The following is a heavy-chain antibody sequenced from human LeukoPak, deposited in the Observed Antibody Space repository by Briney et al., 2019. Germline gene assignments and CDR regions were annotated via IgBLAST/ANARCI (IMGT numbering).Heavy chain of an antibody. CDR2: ISSSGSTI. J-gene: IGHJ5*02. CDR1: GFTFSSYE. CDR3: AKTRGWHHDL. V-gene: IGHV3-48*03. Sequence: GGSLRLSCAASGFTFSSYEMNWVRQAPGKGLEWVSYISSSGSTIYYADSVKGRFTISRDNAKNSLYLQMNSLRAEDTAVYYCAKTRGWHHDLWGQGTLVTVSS. D-gene: IGHD6-19*01.